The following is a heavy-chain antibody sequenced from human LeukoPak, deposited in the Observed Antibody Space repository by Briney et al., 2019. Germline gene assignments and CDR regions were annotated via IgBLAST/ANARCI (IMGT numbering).Heavy chain of an antibody. V-gene: IGHV3-23*01. CDR1: GFTFSSYA. CDR2: ISGSGGST. J-gene: IGHJ4*02. Sequence: GGALRLSCAASGFTFSSYAMSWGRQAPGEGLEWGSAISGSGGSTYYADSVKGRFTISRDNSKNTLYLQMNSLRAEDTAVYYCAIGRSTPKGKPTTFDYWGQGTLVTVSS. D-gene: IGHD2-2*01. CDR3: AIGRSTPKGKPTTFDY.